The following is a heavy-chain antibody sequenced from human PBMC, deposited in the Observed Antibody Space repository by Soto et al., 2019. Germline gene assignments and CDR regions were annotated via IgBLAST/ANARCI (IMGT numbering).Heavy chain of an antibody. Sequence: ASVKVSCKVSGYTLTELSMHWVRQAPGKGLEWMGGFDPEDGETIYAQKFQGGVTMTEDTSADTAYMELRSLRSEDTDVYYCATDSSQSPKVGYWGQGTLVTVSS. J-gene: IGHJ4*02. CDR2: FDPEDGET. CDR1: GYTLTELS. D-gene: IGHD1-26*01. V-gene: IGHV1-24*01. CDR3: ATDSSQSPKVGY.